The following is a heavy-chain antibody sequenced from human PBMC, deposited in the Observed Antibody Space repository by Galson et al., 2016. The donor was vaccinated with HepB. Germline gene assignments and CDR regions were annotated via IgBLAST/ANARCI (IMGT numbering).Heavy chain of an antibody. CDR3: VKEARSGSYSGTFDY. J-gene: IGHJ4*02. CDR2: MSKDGSSK. Sequence: SLRLSCAASGFIFNNYAMHWVRLAPGKGLEWVAVMSKDGSSKYYADSVKGRFTISRDNSKNSLYLQMHSLRAEDTAVYYCVKEARSGSYSGTFDYWGQGTLVTVSS. D-gene: IGHD3-10*01. CDR1: GFIFNNYA. V-gene: IGHV3-30-3*01.